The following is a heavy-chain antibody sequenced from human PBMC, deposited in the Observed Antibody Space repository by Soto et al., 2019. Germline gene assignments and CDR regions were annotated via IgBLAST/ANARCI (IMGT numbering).Heavy chain of an antibody. CDR3: ARVEVVPAAMMGLGFDY. V-gene: IGHV4-31*03. CDR1: GGSISSGGYY. Sequence: TLSLTCTVSGGSISSGGYYWSWIRQHPGKGLAGIGYGSYSGSTYYIPSLKSRVTISVDTSQNQCSLKLSSVTDADTAVYYCARVEVVPAAMMGLGFDYWGQGTLVPVS. CDR2: GSYSGST. J-gene: IGHJ4*02. D-gene: IGHD2-2*01.